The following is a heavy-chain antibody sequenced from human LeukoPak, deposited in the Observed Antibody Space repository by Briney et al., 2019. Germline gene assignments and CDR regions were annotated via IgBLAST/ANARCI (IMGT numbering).Heavy chain of an antibody. J-gene: IGHJ5*02. Sequence: ASVKVSCKASGYTFTGYYMHWVRQAPGQGLEWMGWINPNSGGTNYAQKFQGWVTMTRDTSISTAYMELSRLRSDDTAVYYCARAGYDSSGFWFDPWGQGTLVTVSS. D-gene: IGHD3-22*01. CDR1: GYTFTGYY. CDR2: INPNSGGT. CDR3: ARAGYDSSGFWFDP. V-gene: IGHV1-2*04.